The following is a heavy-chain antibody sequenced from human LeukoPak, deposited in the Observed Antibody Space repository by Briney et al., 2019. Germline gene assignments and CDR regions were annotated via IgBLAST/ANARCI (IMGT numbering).Heavy chain of an antibody. D-gene: IGHD5-18*01. CDR1: GYTFTGYY. V-gene: IGHV1-2*02. Sequence: ASVKVSCKASGYTFTGYYMHWVRQAPGQGLEWMGWINPNSGGTNYAQKFQGRVTMTRDTSISTAYMELSRLRSDDTAVYYCARFAPIVRLEGYSRGAFDIWGQGTMVTVSS. CDR3: ARFAPIVRLEGYSRGAFDI. J-gene: IGHJ3*02. CDR2: INPNSGGT.